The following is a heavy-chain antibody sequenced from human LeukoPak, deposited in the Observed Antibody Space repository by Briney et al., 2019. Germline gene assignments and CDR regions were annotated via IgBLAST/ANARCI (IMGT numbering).Heavy chain of an antibody. D-gene: IGHD6-6*01. J-gene: IGHJ4*02. Sequence: PGGSLRLSCAASGFTLSSSWMHWVRQAPGKGLVWVSRINSDGSSTSYADSVKGRFTISRDNAKNTLYLQINSLRADDTAVYYCAKRDLGEQLSPFDYWGQGTLVTVSS. CDR3: AKRDLGEQLSPFDY. V-gene: IGHV3-74*01. CDR1: GFTLSSSW. CDR2: INSDGSST.